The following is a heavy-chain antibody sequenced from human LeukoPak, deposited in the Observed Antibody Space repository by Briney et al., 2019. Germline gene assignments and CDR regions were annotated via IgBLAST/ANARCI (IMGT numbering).Heavy chain of an antibody. V-gene: IGHV3-48*03. D-gene: IGHD2-15*01. CDR2: ISGSGSTI. J-gene: IGHJ4*02. CDR1: GFTFSSYE. CDR3: ARGSDIVVVVAAISDYYFDY. Sequence: TGGSLRLSCAASGFTFSSYEMNWVRQAPGKGLEWVSYISGSGSTIYYADSVKGRFTISRDNAKNSLYLQMNSLRAEDTAVYYCARGSDIVVVVAAISDYYFDYWGQGTLVTVSS.